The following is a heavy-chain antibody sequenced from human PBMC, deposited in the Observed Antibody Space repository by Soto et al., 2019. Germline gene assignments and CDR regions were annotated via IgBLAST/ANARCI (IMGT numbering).Heavy chain of an antibody. CDR1: GGTFSSYA. Sequence: QVQLVQSGAEVKKPGSSVKVSCKASGGTFSSYAISWVRQAPGQGLEWMGGIIPIFGTANYAKKFQGRVTINVDESTSTAYMELSSLRSEDTAVYYCARSKYSYGSNYYYYYGMDVWGQGTTVTVSS. D-gene: IGHD5-18*01. CDR3: ARSKYSYGSNYYYYYGMDV. CDR2: IIPIFGTA. J-gene: IGHJ6*02. V-gene: IGHV1-69*01.